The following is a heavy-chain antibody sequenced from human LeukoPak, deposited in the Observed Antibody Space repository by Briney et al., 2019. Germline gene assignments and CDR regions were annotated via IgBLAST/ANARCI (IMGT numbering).Heavy chain of an antibody. Sequence: ASVKVSCKASGYTFTGYYMHWVRQAPGQGLEWMGWINPKSGGTNYAQKFQGRVTMTRDTSISTAYMELSSLRSDDTAVYYCARDRAVATIGGVDYWGQGTLVTVSS. CDR2: INPKSGGT. J-gene: IGHJ4*02. V-gene: IGHV1-2*02. CDR1: GYTFTGYY. D-gene: IGHD5-12*01. CDR3: ARDRAVATIGGVDY.